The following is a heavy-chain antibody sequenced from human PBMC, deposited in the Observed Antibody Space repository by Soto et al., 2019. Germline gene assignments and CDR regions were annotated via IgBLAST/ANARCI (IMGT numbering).Heavy chain of an antibody. CDR3: ARLTIVGATFWFDP. V-gene: IGHV4-59*02. J-gene: IGHJ5*02. Sequence: SETLSLTCTVSGGSVSSYYWSWIRQPPGKGLEWIGYIYYSGSTNYNPSLKSRVTISVDTSKNQFSLKLSSVTAADTAVYYCARLTIVGATFWFDPWGQGTLVTVSS. D-gene: IGHD1-26*01. CDR1: GGSVSSYY. CDR2: IYYSGST.